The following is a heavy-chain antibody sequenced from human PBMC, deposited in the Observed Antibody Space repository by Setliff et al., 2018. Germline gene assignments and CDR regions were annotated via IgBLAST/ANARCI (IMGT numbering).Heavy chain of an antibody. CDR2: IYPGDSDT. V-gene: IGHV5-51*01. CDR1: GYSFNSYW. CDR3: ARQARYSSSWYMGGYFDY. J-gene: IGHJ4*02. D-gene: IGHD6-13*01. Sequence: LGESLKISCKGSGYSFNSYWIGWVRQMPGKGLEWMGIIYPGDSDTRYSPSFQGQVTISADKSISTAYLQWSSLKASDTATYYCARQARYSSSWYMGGYFDYWGQGTLVTVSS.